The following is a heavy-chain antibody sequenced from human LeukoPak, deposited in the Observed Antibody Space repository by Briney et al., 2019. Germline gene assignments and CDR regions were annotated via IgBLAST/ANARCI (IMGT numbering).Heavy chain of an antibody. D-gene: IGHD3-22*01. V-gene: IGHV4-31*03. J-gene: IGHJ4*02. CDR1: GGSISSGGYY. Sequence: SETLSLTCTVSGGSISSGGYYWSWIRQHPGKGLEWIGYIDFSGSTYYNPSLKSRVTISVDTSKNQFSLKLSSVTAADTAVYYCARYYYDSSGYYSHDYWGQGTLGTVSS. CDR2: IDFSGST. CDR3: ARYYYDSSGYYSHDY.